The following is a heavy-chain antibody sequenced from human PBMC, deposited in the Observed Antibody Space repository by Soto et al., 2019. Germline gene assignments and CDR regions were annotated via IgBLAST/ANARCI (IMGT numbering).Heavy chain of an antibody. V-gene: IGHV3-30-3*01. CDR1: GFTFSSYA. CDR3: ARESGLQLWSSFDY. Sequence: QVQLVESGGGVVQPGRSLRLSCAASGFTFSSYAMHWVRQAPGKGLEWVAVISYDGSNKYYADSVKGRFTISRDNSKNTLYLQMNSLRAEDTAVYYCARESGLQLWSSFDYWGQGTLVTVSS. J-gene: IGHJ4*02. D-gene: IGHD5-18*01. CDR2: ISYDGSNK.